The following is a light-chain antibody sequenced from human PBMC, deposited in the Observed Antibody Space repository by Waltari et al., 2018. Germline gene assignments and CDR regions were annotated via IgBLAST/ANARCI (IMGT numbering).Light chain of an antibody. CDR3: QQYDGSVVT. CDR1: QTITGSW. V-gene: IGKV3-20*01. Sequence: EIVLTQSPGTLSVSPGERVTVSCRASQTITGSWLTWYHQKPGQATLPLLYGASNRAPVIPDRFSGSGSGTDFTLTISRLEPEDSAVYYCQQYDGSVVTFGGGTKVEIK. CDR2: GAS. J-gene: IGKJ4*01.